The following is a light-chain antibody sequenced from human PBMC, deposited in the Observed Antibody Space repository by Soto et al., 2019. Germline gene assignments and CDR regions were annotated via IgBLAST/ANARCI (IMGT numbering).Light chain of an antibody. CDR2: DVS. V-gene: IGLV2-14*01. Sequence: QSALTQPASVSGSPGQSITISCTGTSSDVGGYNYVSWYQQHPGKAPKPMIYDVSNRPSGVSNRFSGSKSGNTASLTISGLQAEDEADYYCSSYTSSSNSRVFGGGTKLTVL. CDR1: SSDVGGYNY. CDR3: SSYTSSSNSRV. J-gene: IGLJ2*01.